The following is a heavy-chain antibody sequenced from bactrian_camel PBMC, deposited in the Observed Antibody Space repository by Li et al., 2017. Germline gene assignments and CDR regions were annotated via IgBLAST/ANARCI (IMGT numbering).Heavy chain of an antibody. Sequence: QLVESGGGSVPAGGSLRLSCVVSGITYTRVCIGWFRQAPGKEREGVASIDTGGVTTYLESVKGRFTISQDNAKNTLFLQMNRLKTEDTGTYYCARMIYGPTWSATADRGQGTQVTVS. CDR3: ARMIYGPTWSATAD. V-gene: IGHV3S1*01. CDR1: GITYTRVC. J-gene: IGHJ4*01. CDR2: IDTGGVTT. D-gene: IGHD8*01.